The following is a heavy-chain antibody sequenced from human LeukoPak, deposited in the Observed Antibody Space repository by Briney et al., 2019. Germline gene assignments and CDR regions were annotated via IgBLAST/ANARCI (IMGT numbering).Heavy chain of an antibody. CDR3: GSVRRGYSYGYDY. V-gene: IGHV3-21*01. CDR1: GFTFSSYS. J-gene: IGHJ4*02. Sequence: PGGSLRLSCAASGFTFSSYSMNWVRQAPGKGLEWVSSISSSSSYIYYADSVKGRFTISRDNAKNSLYLQMNSLRAEDTAVYYCGSVRRGYSYGYDYWGQGTLVTVSS. D-gene: IGHD5-18*01. CDR2: ISSSSSYI.